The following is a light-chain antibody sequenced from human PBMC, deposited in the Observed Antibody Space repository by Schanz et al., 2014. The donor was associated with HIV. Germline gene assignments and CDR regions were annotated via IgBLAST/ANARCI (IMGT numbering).Light chain of an antibody. J-gene: IGLJ3*02. Sequence: QSLLAQPPSVSGAPGQRVTISCTGSSSNIGADYDVHWYQLLPGTAPKLLIFDNTNRPSGVPARFSGSKSGSSASLDISGLQAEDEADFFCQSFDSSLNGVVFGGGTKLTV. CDR2: DNT. V-gene: IGLV1-40*01. CDR3: QSFDSSLNGVV. CDR1: SSNIGADYD.